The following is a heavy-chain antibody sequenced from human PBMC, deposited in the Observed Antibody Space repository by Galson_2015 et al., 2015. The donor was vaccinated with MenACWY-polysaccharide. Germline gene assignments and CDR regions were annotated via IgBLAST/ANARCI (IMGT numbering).Heavy chain of an antibody. CDR3: ARASHCANGVCYKGGIDY. J-gene: IGHJ4*02. V-gene: IGHV3-74*01. CDR1: TLSNYW. D-gene: IGHD2-8*01. Sequence: TLSNYWMHWVRQAPGKGLVWVSRINSDESSTSYADSVKGRFTISRDNAKNTLYLQMNSLRDEDTAVYYCARASHCANGVCYKGGIDYWGQGTLVTVSS. CDR2: INSDESST.